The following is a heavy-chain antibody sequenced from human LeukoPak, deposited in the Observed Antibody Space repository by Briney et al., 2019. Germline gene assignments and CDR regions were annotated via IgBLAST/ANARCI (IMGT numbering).Heavy chain of an antibody. CDR1: GFTVSSNY. D-gene: IGHD5-18*01. V-gene: IGHV3-66*01. CDR2: MYSGGST. Sequence: GGSLRLSCAASGFTVSSNYMNWVRQAPGKGLEWVSVMYSGGSTFYGDSVKGRFTISRDNSKNTLYLQMNSLRAEDTAVYYCAKDLEIQLWPNWFDPWGQGTLVTVSS. J-gene: IGHJ5*02. CDR3: AKDLEIQLWPNWFDP.